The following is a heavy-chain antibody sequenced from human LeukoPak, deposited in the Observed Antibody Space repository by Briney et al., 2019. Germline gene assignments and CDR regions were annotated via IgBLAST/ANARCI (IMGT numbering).Heavy chain of an antibody. V-gene: IGHV3-11*04. CDR2: ISSSGSTI. D-gene: IGHD2-15*01. Sequence: GGSLRLSCAASGFTFSDYYMSWIRQAPGKGLEWVSYISSSGSTIYYADSVKGRFTISRDNAKNSLYPQMNSLRAEDTAVYYCAGEVRDCSGGSCYHTDDYWGQGTLVTVSS. CDR1: GFTFSDYY. J-gene: IGHJ4*02. CDR3: AGEVRDCSGGSCYHTDDY.